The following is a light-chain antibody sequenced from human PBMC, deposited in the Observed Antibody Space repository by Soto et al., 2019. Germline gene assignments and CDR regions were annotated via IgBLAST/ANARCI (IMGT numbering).Light chain of an antibody. CDR1: HSIHTS. CDR2: DST. Sequence: VVTHAPSTLPLSPGEIATLSCGAIHSIHTSLAWYQQKSGQPPRLVIYDSTPRATGVPARFGGSRSGTDFTLTISSLQTEDFALYYCQQRRNWPSTFGPGTQLDIK. CDR3: QQRRNWPST. V-gene: IGKV3-11*01. J-gene: IGKJ3*01.